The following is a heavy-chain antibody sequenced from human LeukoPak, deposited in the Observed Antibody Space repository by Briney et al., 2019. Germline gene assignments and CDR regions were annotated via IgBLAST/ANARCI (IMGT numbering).Heavy chain of an antibody. CDR1: GFTVSNNY. Sequence: PGGSLRLSCAASGFTVSNNYLSWVRQAPGKGLEWVSVISGSGGSTYYADSVKGRFTISRDNSKNTLYLQMNSLRAEDTAVYYCARDLLNSDYFWFDPWGQGTLVTVSS. CDR2: ISGSGGST. V-gene: IGHV3-53*05. J-gene: IGHJ5*02. CDR3: ARDLLNSDYFWFDP. D-gene: IGHD4-11*01.